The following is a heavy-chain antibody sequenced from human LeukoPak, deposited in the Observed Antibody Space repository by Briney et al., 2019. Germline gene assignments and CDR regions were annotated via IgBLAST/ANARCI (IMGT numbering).Heavy chain of an antibody. CDR2: ISGRGGST. CDR3: AEDTVVVINGAFDI. Sequence: GGSLRLSCAASGFTFSSYAMSWVRQAPGKGLEWVSAISGRGGSTYYVDSVKGRFTISRDNSKNTLYLQMNSLRAGDTAVYYCAEDTVVVINGAFDIWGQGTMVTVSS. V-gene: IGHV3-23*01. CDR1: GFTFSSYA. J-gene: IGHJ3*02. D-gene: IGHD3-22*01.